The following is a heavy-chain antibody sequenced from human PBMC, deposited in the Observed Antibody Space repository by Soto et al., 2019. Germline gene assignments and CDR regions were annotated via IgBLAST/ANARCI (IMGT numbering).Heavy chain of an antibody. CDR2: MNPNSGNT. CDR3: ARGGYSISGYYYYGMDV. V-gene: IGHV1-8*01. J-gene: IGHJ6*02. CDR1: GYTFTSYD. Sequence: ASVKVSCKASGYTFTSYDINWVRQATGQGLEWMGWMNPNSGNTGYAQKFQGRVTMTRNTSISTAYVELSSLRSEDTAVYYCARGGYSISGYYYYGMDVWGQGTTVTVSS. D-gene: IGHD4-4*01.